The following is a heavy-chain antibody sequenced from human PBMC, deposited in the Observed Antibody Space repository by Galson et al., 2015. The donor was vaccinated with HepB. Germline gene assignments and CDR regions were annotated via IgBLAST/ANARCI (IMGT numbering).Heavy chain of an antibody. D-gene: IGHD5-12*01. CDR2: ISSSSSTI. CDR1: GFTFSDYY. CDR3: ASLWLGAAADY. J-gene: IGHJ4*02. Sequence: SLRLSCAASGFTFSDYYMSWIRQAPGKGLEWVSYISSSSSTIYYADSVKGRFTISRDNAKNSLYLQMNSLRAEDTAVYYCASLWLGAAADYWGQGTLVTVSS. V-gene: IGHV3-11*04.